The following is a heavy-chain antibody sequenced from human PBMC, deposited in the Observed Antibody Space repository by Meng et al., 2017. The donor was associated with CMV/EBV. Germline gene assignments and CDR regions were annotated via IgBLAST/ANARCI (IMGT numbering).Heavy chain of an antibody. J-gene: IGHJ5*02. CDR3: AREGVRGDIVVVPAAISWFDP. CDR2: ISYDGSNK. D-gene: IGHD2-2*02. CDR1: SLA. Sequence: SLARHGIRQGPGKGREWVAVISYDGSNKNYTDSVKGRYTISRDNSKNTLYLQMNSLRAEDTAVYDCAREGVRGDIVVVPAAISWFDPWGQGTLVTVSS. V-gene: IGHV3-30*04.